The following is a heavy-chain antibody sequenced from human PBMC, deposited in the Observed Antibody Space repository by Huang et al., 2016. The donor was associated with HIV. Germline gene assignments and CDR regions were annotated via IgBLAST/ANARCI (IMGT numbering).Heavy chain of an antibody. J-gene: IGHJ6*02. Sequence: EVHLVESGGDLVQPGGSLRLSCVASGFNFGAYWRSWVRQAPGKGREVVANIKQDGREKNYVDSVKGRFTISRDNAKNSVYLQLTSLRAEDTAVYYCARGGIYYDVLTGRHYYYNGLDVWGQGTTVTVSS. D-gene: IGHD3-9*01. V-gene: IGHV3-7*01. CDR3: ARGGIYYDVLTGRHYYYNGLDV. CDR2: IKQDGREK. CDR1: GFNFGAYW.